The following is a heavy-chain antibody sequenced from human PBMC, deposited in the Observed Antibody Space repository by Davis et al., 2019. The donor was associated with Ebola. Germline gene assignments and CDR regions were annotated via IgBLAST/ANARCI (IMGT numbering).Heavy chain of an antibody. V-gene: IGHV3-48*04. CDR1: GFTFGNYW. J-gene: IGHJ4*02. Sequence: GESLKISCAASGFTFGNYWMNWVRQAPGKGLEWISYISGTSDSIVYADSVKGRFTISRDNAKNSLYLQMNSLRAEDTAVYYCARGEMATGYYFDYWGQGTLVTVSS. D-gene: IGHD5-24*01. CDR2: ISGTSDSI. CDR3: ARGEMATGYYFDY.